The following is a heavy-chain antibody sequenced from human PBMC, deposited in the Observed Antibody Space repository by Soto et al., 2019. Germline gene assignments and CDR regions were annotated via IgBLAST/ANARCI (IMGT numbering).Heavy chain of an antibody. CDR1: GFTFSSDS. CDR2: ISSSSSYI. V-gene: IGHV3-21*01. CDR3: ASVIMVRGVGGV. J-gene: IGHJ6*04. D-gene: IGHD3-10*01. Sequence: GGSLRLSCAASGFTFSSDSMNWVRQAPGKGLEWVSSISSSSSYIYYADSVKGRFTISRDNAKNSLYLQMNSLRAEDTAVYYCASVIMVRGVGGVWGKGTTVTVSS.